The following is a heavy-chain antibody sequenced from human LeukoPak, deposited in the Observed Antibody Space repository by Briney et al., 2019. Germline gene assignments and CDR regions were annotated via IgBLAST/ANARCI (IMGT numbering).Heavy chain of an antibody. D-gene: IGHD2-8*01. CDR1: GGSINSGY. CDR3: ASGHFRFVY. J-gene: IGHJ4*02. CDR2: LCPSGST. Sequence: PSGTLSLTCSVSGGSINSGYWSCIRRPPGKGLEWISLLCPSGSTIYHTSLKSRVTKSVGPSTTQSSLKLSSVTAADTAVYFCASGHFRFVYWGQGALVTV. V-gene: IGHV4-4*08.